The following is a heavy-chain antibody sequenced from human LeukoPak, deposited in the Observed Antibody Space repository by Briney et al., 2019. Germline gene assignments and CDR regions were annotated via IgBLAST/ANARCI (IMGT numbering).Heavy chain of an antibody. CDR1: GFSLSDYY. Sequence: KPGGSLRLSCAASGFSLSDYYISWIRQAPGKGLQWISYISSSGDDIHYADSVEGRFTISRDNAKNSVSLEMNILRAEDTAVYYCATNLRCSTEYFQQWGQGTLVTVSS. J-gene: IGHJ1*01. CDR3: ATNLRCSTEYFQQ. CDR2: ISSSGDDI. V-gene: IGHV3-11*04. D-gene: IGHD3-10*02.